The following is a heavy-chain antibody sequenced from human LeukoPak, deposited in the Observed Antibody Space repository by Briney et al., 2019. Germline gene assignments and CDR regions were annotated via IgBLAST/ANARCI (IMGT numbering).Heavy chain of an antibody. J-gene: IGHJ6*02. V-gene: IGHV1-8*01. CDR3: ARVGYYYGSGSHHYYYGMDV. CDR1: GYTFTSYD. D-gene: IGHD3-10*01. Sequence: ASVKVSCKASGYTFTSYDINWVRQATGQGLEWMGWMNPNSGNTGYAQKFQGRVTMTRNTSISTAYMELSSLRSEDTAVYYCARVGYYYGSGSHHYYYGMDVWGQGTTVTVSS. CDR2: MNPNSGNT.